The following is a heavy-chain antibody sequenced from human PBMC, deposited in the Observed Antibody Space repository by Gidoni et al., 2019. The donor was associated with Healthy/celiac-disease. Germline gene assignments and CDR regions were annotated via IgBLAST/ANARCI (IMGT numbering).Heavy chain of an antibody. J-gene: IGHJ5*02. CDR2: ISGSGGRT. CDR3: AKDPYSSSSRWFDP. CDR1: GFTFSSYA. D-gene: IGHD6-6*01. Sequence: EVQLLESGGGLVQPGGSLRLSCAASGFTFSSYAMSWVRQPPGKGLEWVSAISGSGGRTYYADSVKGRFTISRDNSKNTLYLQMNSLRAEDTAVYYCAKDPYSSSSRWFDPWGQGTLVTVSS. V-gene: IGHV3-23*01.